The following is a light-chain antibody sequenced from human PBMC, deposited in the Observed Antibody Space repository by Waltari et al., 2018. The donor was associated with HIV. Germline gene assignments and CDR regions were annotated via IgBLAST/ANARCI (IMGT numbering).Light chain of an antibody. CDR3: QQSYSTYLT. V-gene: IGKV1-39*01. CDR2: TAS. Sequence: DIQLTQSPSSLSASVGDRVNFTCRASQSIDTYLNWYQQKPGKPPNLLIYTASSLHPGVPSRFSGSGSGTDFTLTISSLQPEDFATYYCQQSYSTYLTFGPGTKVDVK. J-gene: IGKJ3*01. CDR1: QSIDTY.